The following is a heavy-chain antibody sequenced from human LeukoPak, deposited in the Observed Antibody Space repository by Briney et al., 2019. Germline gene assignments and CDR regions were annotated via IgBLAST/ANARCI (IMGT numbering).Heavy chain of an antibody. CDR1: GGSINRYY. V-gene: IGHV4-59*01. CDR2: IYYTGTT. Sequence: SETLSLTCTVSGGSINRYYWSWIRQSPGKGLEWIAWIYYTGTTNYNPSLKSRVTISVDTSKNQFSLRLTPVTAADTAVYFCAREWGTGSSDYWGQGILVTVSS. CDR3: AREWGTGSSDY. J-gene: IGHJ4*02. D-gene: IGHD1-1*01.